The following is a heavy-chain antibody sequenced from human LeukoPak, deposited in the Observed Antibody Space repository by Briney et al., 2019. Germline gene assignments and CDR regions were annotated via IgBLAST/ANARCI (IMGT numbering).Heavy chain of an antibody. CDR1: GYTFTGYY. CDR2: INPNSGAT. D-gene: IGHD3-10*01. J-gene: IGHJ4*02. V-gene: IGHV1-2*02. CDR3: AKERRFGDPAVDY. Sequence: ASVKVSCKASGYTFTGYYMHWVRQAPGQGLEWMGWINPNSGATNYARKFQGRVTLTRDTSISTTYMDLTTLTSDDTAVYYCAKERRFGDPAVDYWGQGTQVTVSS.